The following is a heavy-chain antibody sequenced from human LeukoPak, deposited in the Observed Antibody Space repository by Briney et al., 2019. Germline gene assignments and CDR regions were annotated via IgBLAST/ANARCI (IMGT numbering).Heavy chain of an antibody. CDR3: AKCDSSGYYDYDY. J-gene: IGHJ4*02. V-gene: IGHV3-23*01. Sequence: GGSLRLSCSASGFTFSSYAMSGVREAPGKGLEWVSAISGSGGSTYYADSVKGRFTISRDNSKNTLYLQMNSLRAEDTAVYYCAKCDSSGYYDYDYWGQGTLVTVSS. CDR1: GFTFSSYA. D-gene: IGHD3-22*01. CDR2: ISGSGGST.